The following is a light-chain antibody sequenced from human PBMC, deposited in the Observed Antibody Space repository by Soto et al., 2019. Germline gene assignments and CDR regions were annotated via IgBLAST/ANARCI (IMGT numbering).Light chain of an antibody. J-gene: IGKJ4*01. CDR1: QSVDNF. CDR2: DAS. CDR3: QQCVDWPLLS. Sequence: EIVLTQSPVTLSLSPGERATLSCRASQSVDNFLAWYQQKPGQAPRLLIYDASNRAAGIPARFSGSGSGTDFTLTISSLEPEDFAVYYCQQCVDWPLLSLGGGTKVELK. V-gene: IGKV3-11*01.